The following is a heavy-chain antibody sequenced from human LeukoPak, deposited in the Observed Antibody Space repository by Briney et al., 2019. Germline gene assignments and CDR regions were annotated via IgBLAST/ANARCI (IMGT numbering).Heavy chain of an antibody. V-gene: IGHV1-2*02. J-gene: IGHJ6*03. CDR3: ARDPLVRPQIITGTGIYYYYYMDV. CDR1: GYTFTGYY. D-gene: IGHD1-7*01. Sequence: SVKVSCKASGYTFTGYYMHWVGQAPGQGLEWTGSINPNSGGTHYAQKFQGRVTMTRDTSISTAYMELSRLRSDDTAVYYCARDPLVRPQIITGTGIYYYYYMDVWGKGTTVTVSS. CDR2: INPNSGGT.